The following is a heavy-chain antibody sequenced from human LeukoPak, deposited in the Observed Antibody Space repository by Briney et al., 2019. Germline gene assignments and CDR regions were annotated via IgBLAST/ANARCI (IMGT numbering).Heavy chain of an antibody. J-gene: IGHJ3*02. D-gene: IGHD6-13*01. V-gene: IGHV1-2*02. CDR3: ARGSWYGGSDAFDI. CDR2: INPNSGGT. CDR1: GYTSTGYY. Sequence: ASVKVSCKASGYTSTGYYMHWVRQAPGQGLEWMGWINPNSGGTNYAQKFQGRVTMTRDTSISTAYMELSRLRSDDTAVYYCARGSWYGGSDAFDIWGQGTMVTVSS.